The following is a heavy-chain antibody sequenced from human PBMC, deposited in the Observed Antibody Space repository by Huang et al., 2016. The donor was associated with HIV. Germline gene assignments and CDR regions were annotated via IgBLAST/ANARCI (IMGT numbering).Heavy chain of an antibody. J-gene: IGHJ4*02. CDR1: EYTLTELS. CDR3: ATGFDVFFDF. V-gene: IGHV1-24*01. Sequence: QVQLVQSRAEVKKPGASVKVSCKVSEYTLTELSIHWVRQPPGKGLEWRGGFDPEIGETIYAQKSQGRVTMTEDTATETAFMERSGLRPEDTAVYYCATGFDVFFDFWGQGTLVTVSS. CDR2: FDPEIGET. D-gene: IGHD3-9*01.